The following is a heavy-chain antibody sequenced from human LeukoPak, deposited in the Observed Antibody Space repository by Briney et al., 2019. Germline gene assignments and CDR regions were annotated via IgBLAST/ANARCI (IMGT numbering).Heavy chain of an antibody. CDR3: ARDNYYDFWSGYYTTRYWFDP. D-gene: IGHD3-3*01. CDR2: ISSSGSTI. Sequence: GGSLRLSCAASGFTFSDYYMSWIRQAPGKGLEWVSYISSSGSTIYYADSVKGRFTISRDNAKNSLYLQMNSLRAEDTAVYYCARDNYYDFWSGYYTTRYWFDPWGQGTLVTVSS. J-gene: IGHJ5*02. V-gene: IGHV3-11*01. CDR1: GFTFSDYY.